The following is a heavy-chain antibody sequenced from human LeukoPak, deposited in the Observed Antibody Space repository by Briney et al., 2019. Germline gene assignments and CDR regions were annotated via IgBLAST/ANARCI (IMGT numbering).Heavy chain of an antibody. CDR1: GFTFSSYE. CDR3: ARDPQVSY. CDR2: ISSSGSTI. V-gene: IGHV3-48*03. J-gene: IGHJ4*02. Sequence: GGSLRLSCAASGFTFSSYEMNWVRQAPGKGLVWVSYISSSGSTIYYADSVKGRFTISRDTSKNTLYLQMNNLRADDTAVYYCARDPQVSYWGQGALVTVSS.